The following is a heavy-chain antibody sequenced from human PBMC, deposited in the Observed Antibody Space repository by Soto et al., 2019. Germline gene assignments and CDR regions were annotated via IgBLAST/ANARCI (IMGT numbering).Heavy chain of an antibody. CDR3: ARADAGWLGYAFDI. D-gene: IGHD3-22*01. CDR2: IYYSGST. V-gene: IGHV4-39*01. CDR1: GGSISSSSFH. Sequence: SETLSLTCTVSGGSISSSSFHWGWIRQPPGKGLEWIGSIYYSGSTYYSPSLKSRVTISVDTSKNQFSLKLSSVTAADTAVYYCARADAGWLGYAFDIWGQGTMVTVSS. J-gene: IGHJ3*02.